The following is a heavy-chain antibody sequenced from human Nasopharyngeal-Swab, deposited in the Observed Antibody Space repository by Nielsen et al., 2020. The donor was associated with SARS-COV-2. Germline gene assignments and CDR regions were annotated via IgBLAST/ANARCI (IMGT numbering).Heavy chain of an antibody. D-gene: IGHD2-15*01. CDR1: GFTFSSYA. V-gene: IGHV3-30-3*01. CDR3: ARAGDCSGGSCYWARNYYYYMDV. CDR2: ISYDGSNK. Sequence: GESLKISCAASGFTFSSYAMHWVRQAPGKGLEWVAVISYDGSNKYYADPVKGRFTISRDNSKNTLYLQMNSLRAEDTAVYYCARAGDCSGGSCYWARNYYYYMDVWGKGTTVTVSS. J-gene: IGHJ6*03.